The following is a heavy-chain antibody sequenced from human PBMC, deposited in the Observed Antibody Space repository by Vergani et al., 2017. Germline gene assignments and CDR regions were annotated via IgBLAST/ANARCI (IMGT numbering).Heavy chain of an antibody. CDR3: ARGRVSSGRYYYYYMDV. V-gene: IGHV4-61*02. CDR2: IYTSGDT. J-gene: IGHJ6*03. D-gene: IGHD6-6*01. Sequence: QVQLQESGPGLVKPSQTLSLTCTVSGGSISSGSYFWSWIRQPAGKGLEWIGRIYTSGDTHYNPSLKSRVTMSVDTSQNQFSLKLRSVTAADTAVYYCARGRVSSGRYYYYYMDVWGKGTTVTVSS. CDR1: GGSISSGSYF.